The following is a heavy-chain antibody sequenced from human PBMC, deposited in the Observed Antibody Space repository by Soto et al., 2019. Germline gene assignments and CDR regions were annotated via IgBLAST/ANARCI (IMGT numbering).Heavy chain of an antibody. D-gene: IGHD1-26*01. CDR3: ARIARRVGWELPLTNWFDP. CDR2: IYHSGST. Sequence: QVQLQESGPGLVKPSGTLSLTCAVSGGSISSSNWWSWVRQPPGKGLEWIGEIYHSGSTNYNPSPKRRVTISVDKYKNQFSLKLSSVTAADTAVYYCARIARRVGWELPLTNWFDPWGQGTLVTVSS. V-gene: IGHV4-4*02. CDR1: GGSISSSNW. J-gene: IGHJ5*02.